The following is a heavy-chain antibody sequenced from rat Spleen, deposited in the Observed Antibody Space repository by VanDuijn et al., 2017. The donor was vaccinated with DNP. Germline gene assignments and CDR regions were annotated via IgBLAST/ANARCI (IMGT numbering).Heavy chain of an antibody. Sequence: EVQMVESGGDLVQPGRSLKLSCTASGFTFSDYYVAWVRQAPVKGLEWVASISYEGDRIYYGDSVKGRFTISRDNPKSTLYLQMNSLRSEDTATYYCTRRGLGGVRWYYDFWGPGTMVTVSS. V-gene: IGHV5-22*01. J-gene: IGHJ1*01. CDR2: ISYEGDRI. D-gene: IGHD5-1*01. CDR3: TRRGLGGVRWYYDF. CDR1: GFTFSDYY.